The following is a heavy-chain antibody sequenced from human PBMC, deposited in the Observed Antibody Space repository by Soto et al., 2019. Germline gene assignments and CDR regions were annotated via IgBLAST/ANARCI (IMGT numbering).Heavy chain of an antibody. CDR1: GFTFSSYA. D-gene: IGHD3-10*01. J-gene: IGHJ4*02. Sequence: GGSLRLSCAASGFTFSSYAMSWVRQALGKGLEWVSAISGSGGSTYYADSVKGRFTISRDNSKNTLYLQMNSLRAEDTAVYYCAKGSTMVRGATNGDYWGQGTLVTVSS. CDR3: AKGSTMVRGATNGDY. CDR2: ISGSGGST. V-gene: IGHV3-23*01.